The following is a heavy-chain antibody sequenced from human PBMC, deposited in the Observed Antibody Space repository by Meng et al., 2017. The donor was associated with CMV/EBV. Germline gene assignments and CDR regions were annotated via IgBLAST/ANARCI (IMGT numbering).Heavy chain of an antibody. CDR1: GGTFNTYS. J-gene: IGHJ1*01. D-gene: IGHD2-2*01. Sequence: SVKVSCKISGGTFNTYSITWVRQAPGQGFELMGLTIPLLDSPSYAQKFRGRVSITTDESTSTVAMELTSLTSEDTAVYYCARDPRYCSSTSCSDFQHWGQGTLVTVSS. V-gene: IGHV1-69*16. CDR3: ARDPRYCSSTSCSDFQH. CDR2: TIPLLDSP.